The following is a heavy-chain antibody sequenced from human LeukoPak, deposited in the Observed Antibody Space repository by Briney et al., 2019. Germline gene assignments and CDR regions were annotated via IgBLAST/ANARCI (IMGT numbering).Heavy chain of an antibody. V-gene: IGHV1-2*02. CDR1: GYTFTGYY. CDR2: INPHSGGT. CDR3: ARAKEGYNYYYYGMDV. Sequence: ASVKVSCKASGYTFTGYYMHWVRQAPGQGLEWVGWINPHSGGTNYAQKFQGSVTMTRDTSISTAYMELSRLRSDDTAVFYCARAKEGYNYYYYGMDVWGQGTTVTVSS. J-gene: IGHJ6*02. D-gene: IGHD5-12*01.